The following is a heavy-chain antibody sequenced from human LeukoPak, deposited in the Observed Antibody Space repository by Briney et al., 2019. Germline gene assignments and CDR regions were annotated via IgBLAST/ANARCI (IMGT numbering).Heavy chain of an antibody. J-gene: IGHJ3*02. CDR1: GYTFSSHG. D-gene: IGHD4-17*01. CDR2: IWYDGSKK. V-gene: IGHV3-33*03. CDR3: ARWYGDYGVFDI. Sequence: GGSLRLSCAASGYTFSSHGMHWVRQAPGKGLEWVALIWYDGSKKYYADSVKGRFTISRDNSKNTVYLQMNSLRAEDTAVYYCARWYGDYGVFDIWGQGTMVIFSS.